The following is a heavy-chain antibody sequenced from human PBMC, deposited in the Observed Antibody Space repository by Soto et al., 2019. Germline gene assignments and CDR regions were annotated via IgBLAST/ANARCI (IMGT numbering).Heavy chain of an antibody. J-gene: IGHJ6*02. D-gene: IGHD1-7*01. V-gene: IGHV3-66*01. CDR1: GFAVSSNY. CDR2: IHSGGDT. Sequence: PGGSLRLSCAASGFAVSSNYMTWVRQAPGKGLEWVSVIHSGGDTHYADSVRGRFTISRDNSKNTLYLQMNSLRAEDTAVYYCARSRTGTTYGGMDVWGQGTTVTGS. CDR3: ARSRTGTTYGGMDV.